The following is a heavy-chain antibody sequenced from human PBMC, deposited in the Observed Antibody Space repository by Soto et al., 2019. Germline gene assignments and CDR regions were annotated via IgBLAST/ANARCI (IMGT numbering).Heavy chain of an antibody. CDR1: GGSISGYY. D-gene: IGHD7-27*01. CDR2: IRYSGST. Sequence: LSLTCSVSGGSISGYYWSWIRQPPGKGLDWIAYIRYSGSTNYNSSLKSRVTISVDTSKNQFSLKLSSVTAADTAVYYCARRWGRTFDYWGQGTLVTVSS. CDR3: ARRWGRTFDY. J-gene: IGHJ4*02. V-gene: IGHV4-59*08.